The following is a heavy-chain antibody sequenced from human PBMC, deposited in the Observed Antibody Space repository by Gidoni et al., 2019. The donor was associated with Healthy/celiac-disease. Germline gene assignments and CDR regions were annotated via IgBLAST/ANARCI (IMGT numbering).Heavy chain of an antibody. J-gene: IGHJ5*02. D-gene: IGHD6-13*01. CDR3: ARGGGIAANWFDP. CDR2: ISSSSSYI. Sequence: EVQLVESGGGLVKPGGSLRLSCAASGFTFSSYSMNWVRQAPGKGLEWVSSISSSSSYIYYADSVKGRFTISRDNAKNSLYLQMNSLRAEDTAVYYCARGGGIAANWFDPWGQGTLVTVSS. V-gene: IGHV3-21*01. CDR1: GFTFSSYS.